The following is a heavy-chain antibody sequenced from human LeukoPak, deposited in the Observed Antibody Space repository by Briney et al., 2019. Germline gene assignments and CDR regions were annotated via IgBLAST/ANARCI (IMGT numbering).Heavy chain of an antibody. CDR3: AKGLGGYYYYYGMDV. J-gene: IGHJ6*02. CDR1: GFTFSSYA. D-gene: IGHD3-10*01. CDR2: ISGSGGST. V-gene: IGHV3-23*01. Sequence: GGSLRLSCAASGFTFSSYAMSWVRQAPGKGLEWVSAISGSGGSTYSAASVKGRFTISRDNSTNTLYLQMNSLRAEDTAVYYCAKGLGGYYYYYGMDVWGQGTTVTVSS.